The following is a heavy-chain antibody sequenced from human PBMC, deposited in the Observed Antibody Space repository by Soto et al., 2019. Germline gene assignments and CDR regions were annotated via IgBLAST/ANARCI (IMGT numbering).Heavy chain of an antibody. CDR1: GGSISSYY. CDR3: ARYGHYYENFDY. J-gene: IGHJ4*02. Sequence: SETLSLTCTVSGGSISSYYLSWIRQPPGKGLEWIGYIYYSGSTNYNPSLKSRVTISVDTSKNQFSLKLSSVTAADTAVYYCARYGHYYENFDYWGQGTLVTVYS. V-gene: IGHV4-59*01. CDR2: IYYSGST. D-gene: IGHD3-22*01.